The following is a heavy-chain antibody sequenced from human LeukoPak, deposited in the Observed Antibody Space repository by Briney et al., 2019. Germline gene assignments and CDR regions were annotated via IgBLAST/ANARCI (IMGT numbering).Heavy chain of an antibody. CDR2: ITGSSGYT. D-gene: IGHD3-9*01. V-gene: IGHV3-21*01. CDR1: GFTFSSYG. CDR3: ARATIFGWFDP. Sequence: GGSLRLSCAASGFTFSSYGMNWVRQAPGKGLEWVSSITGSSGYTYYADSVKGRFTISRDNAKNSLYLQMNSLRAEDTAVYYCARATIFGWFDPWGQGTLVTVSS. J-gene: IGHJ5*02.